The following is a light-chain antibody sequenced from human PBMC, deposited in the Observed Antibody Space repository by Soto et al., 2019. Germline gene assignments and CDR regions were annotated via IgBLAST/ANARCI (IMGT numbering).Light chain of an antibody. CDR1: QGIGSC. CDR2: KAS. J-gene: IGKJ1*01. Sequence: DIQMPQSPSILFASVGERVTITSRASQGIGSCLAWYQHKPGKAPNLLIYKASSLESGVPLRFSGSGSGTEFTLTISSLQRDDFATYYCQQYSTYSRTFGQGTKVEIK. V-gene: IGKV1-5*03. CDR3: QQYSTYSRT.